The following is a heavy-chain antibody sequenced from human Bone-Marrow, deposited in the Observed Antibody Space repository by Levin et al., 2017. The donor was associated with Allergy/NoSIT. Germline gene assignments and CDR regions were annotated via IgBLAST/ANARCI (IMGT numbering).Heavy chain of an antibody. Sequence: GGSLRLSCAASGFTFSSYAMSWVRQAPGKGLEWVSAISGSGGSTYYADSVKGRFTISRDNSKNTLYLQMNSLRAEDTAVYYCAKDPNRLPIYDGDYGNIGIWGQGTMVTVSS. CDR3: AKDPNRLPIYDGDYGNIGI. V-gene: IGHV3-23*01. J-gene: IGHJ3*02. CDR1: GFTFSSYA. D-gene: IGHD4-17*01. CDR2: ISGSGGST.